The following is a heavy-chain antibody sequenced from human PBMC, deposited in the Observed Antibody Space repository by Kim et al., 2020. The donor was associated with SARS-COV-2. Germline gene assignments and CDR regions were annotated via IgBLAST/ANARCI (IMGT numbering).Heavy chain of an antibody. J-gene: IGHJ5*02. Sequence: GGSLRLSCAASGFTVSSNYMNWVRQAPGKGLEWVSIIYSGGSTSYADSVKGRFTISRDTSQNTLYPPMNSLTAQDPAVHYSARTISIGGTSYHGSFDP. CDR2: IYSGGST. V-gene: IGHV3-66*01. D-gene: IGHD1-7*01. CDR3: ARTISIGGTSYHGSFDP. CDR1: GFTVSSNY.